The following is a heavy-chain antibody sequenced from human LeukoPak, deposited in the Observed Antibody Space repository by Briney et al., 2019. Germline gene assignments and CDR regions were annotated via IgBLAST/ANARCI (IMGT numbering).Heavy chain of an antibody. CDR1: GGSISSSNW. CDR2: IYHSGST. J-gene: IGHJ6*03. V-gene: IGHV4-4*02. CDR3: ARVEEGYGSGRRENYYYYYMDV. D-gene: IGHD3-10*01. Sequence: SGTLSLTCAVSGGSISSSNWWSWVRQPPGKGLEWIGEIYHSGSTNYNPSLKSRVTISVDTSKNQFSLKLSSVTAADTAVYYCARVEEGYGSGRRENYYYYYMDVWGKGTTVTISS.